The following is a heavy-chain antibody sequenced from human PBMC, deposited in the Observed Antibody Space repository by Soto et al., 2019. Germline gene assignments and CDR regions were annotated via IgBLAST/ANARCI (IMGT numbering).Heavy chain of an antibody. V-gene: IGHV1-8*01. CDR3: ATGLVRDSGGYYRSDYYYHLMDV. D-gene: IGHD3-22*01. CDR1: AYTFTRYD. CDR2: MNPNSGNT. J-gene: IGHJ6*02. Sequence: GAPVNVSCKASAYTFTRYDINWVRQATGQGLEWMGWMNPNSGNTGYAQKFQGRVTMTRNTSISTAYMELSSLRSEDTAVYYCATGLVRDSGGYYRSDYYYHLMDVWGHRATDIVS.